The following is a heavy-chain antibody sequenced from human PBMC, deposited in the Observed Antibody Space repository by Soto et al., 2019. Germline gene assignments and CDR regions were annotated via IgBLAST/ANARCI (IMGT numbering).Heavy chain of an antibody. D-gene: IGHD4-17*01. V-gene: IGHV4-30-4*01. CDR2: IYLSGST. CDR3: ARGPTVTTDY. Sequence: QVQLQESGPGLVKPSETLSLTCTVSGGSISSDNHYWSWFRQTPGKGLEWIGYIYLSGSTFYNPSIKSRVTISIDTSKNQFSLNLSSVTAADTAVYYCARGPTVTTDYWGQGTLVIVSS. CDR1: GGSISSDNHY. J-gene: IGHJ4*02.